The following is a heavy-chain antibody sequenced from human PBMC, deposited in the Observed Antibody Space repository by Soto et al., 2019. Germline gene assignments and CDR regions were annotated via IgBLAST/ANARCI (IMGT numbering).Heavy chain of an antibody. J-gene: IGHJ4*02. CDR1: GGSLSGYY. V-gene: IGHV4-34*01. D-gene: IGHD3-3*01. Sequence: SETLSLTCAVYGGSLSGYYWSWIRQSPGKGLEWIGEINRSGSTIYNPSLKSRIALLVDTPRNQFSLRMSSVTAADAAVYYCARRPLNYDLWSGTAKPFDCWGQGTLVTVSS. CDR3: ARRPLNYDLWSGTAKPFDC. CDR2: INRSGST.